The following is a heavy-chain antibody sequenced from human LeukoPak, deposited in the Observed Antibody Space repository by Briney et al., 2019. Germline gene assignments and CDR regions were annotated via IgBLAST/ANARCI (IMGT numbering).Heavy chain of an antibody. D-gene: IGHD3-10*01. V-gene: IGHV4-34*01. CDR3: ARGRVLLWFGELTAKYYFDY. CDR1: GGSFSGYY. Sequence: SETLSLTCAVYGGSFSGYYWSWIRQPPGKGLEWIGEINNSGSTNYNPSLKSRVTISVDTSKNQFSLKLSSVTAADTAVYYCARGRVLLWFGELTAKYYFDYWGQGTLVTVSS. CDR2: INNSGST. J-gene: IGHJ4*02.